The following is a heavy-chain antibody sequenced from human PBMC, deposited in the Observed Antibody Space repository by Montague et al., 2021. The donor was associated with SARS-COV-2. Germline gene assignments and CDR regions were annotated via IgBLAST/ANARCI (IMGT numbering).Heavy chain of an antibody. J-gene: IGHJ6*02. D-gene: IGHD6-13*01. CDR1: GGSVSSSSYY. Sequence: SETLSLTCTVSGGSVSSSSYYWGWSRQPPGKGLEWIGSIYYSGXTXYXXXXNRRVTISVDTSKNQFSLKLRAVTAADTTVYYCARVGRQQLVRLSGMDVWGQGATVTVSS. CDR2: IYYSGXT. V-gene: IGHV4-39*07. CDR3: ARVGRQQLVRLSGMDV.